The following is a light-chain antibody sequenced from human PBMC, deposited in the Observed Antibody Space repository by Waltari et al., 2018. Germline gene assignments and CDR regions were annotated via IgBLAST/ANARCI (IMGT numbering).Light chain of an antibody. CDR2: EGS. CDR3: CSYAGSSTSV. Sequence: QSALTQPASVSGSPGQSITISCTGTSSDVGSYTLVSWYQQHPGKAPKLMIYEGSKRPSGVSNRFSDSKSGNTASLTISGLQAEDEADYYCCSYAGSSTSVFGGGTKLTVL. CDR1: SSDVGSYTL. J-gene: IGLJ2*01. V-gene: IGLV2-23*01.